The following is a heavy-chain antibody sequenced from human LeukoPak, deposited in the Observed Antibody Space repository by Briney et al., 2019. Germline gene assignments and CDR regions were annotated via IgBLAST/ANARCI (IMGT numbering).Heavy chain of an antibody. Sequence: GASVKVSCKASGYTFTKYFMHWVGQAPGQGLEGMGIINPRGGSTGYAQKFQGRITMTKDMSTRTVYMELSSLESEDTAVYYCARRDCVGDCYSNWFDPWGQGTLVTVSS. J-gene: IGHJ5*02. D-gene: IGHD2-21*02. V-gene: IGHV1-46*01. CDR2: INPRGGST. CDR1: GYTFTKYF. CDR3: ARRDCVGDCYSNWFDP.